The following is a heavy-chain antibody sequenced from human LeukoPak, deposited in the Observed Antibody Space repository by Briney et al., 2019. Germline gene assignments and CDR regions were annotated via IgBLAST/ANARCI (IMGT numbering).Heavy chain of an antibody. D-gene: IGHD6-6*01. Sequence: SETLSLTCTVSGGSISSYYWSWTRQPPGKGLEWIGYIYYSGSTNYNPSLKSRVTISVDTSKNQFSLKLSSVTAADTAVYYCARADYSSSSDFDYWGQGTLVTVSS. CDR1: GGSISSYY. CDR3: ARADYSSSSDFDY. J-gene: IGHJ4*02. V-gene: IGHV4-59*01. CDR2: IYYSGST.